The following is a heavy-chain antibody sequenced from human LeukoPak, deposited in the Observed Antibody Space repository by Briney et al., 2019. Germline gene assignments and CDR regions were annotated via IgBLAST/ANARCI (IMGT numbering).Heavy chain of an antibody. CDR2: IYYSGST. J-gene: IGHJ4*02. D-gene: IGHD1-14*01. V-gene: IGHV4-59*08. Sequence: SETLSLTCSVSGVSIIGYDWSWIRQPPGKGLEWIASIYYSGSTNYNPSLKSRVTVSLDTSKNQFSLKLSSVTAADTAVYFCARHRGSNLNRSFDFWGQGTLVTVSS. CDR3: ARHRGSNLNRSFDF. CDR1: GVSIIGYD.